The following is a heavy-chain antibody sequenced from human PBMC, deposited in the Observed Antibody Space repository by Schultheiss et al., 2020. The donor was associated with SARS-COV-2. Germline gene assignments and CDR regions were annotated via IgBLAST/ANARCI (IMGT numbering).Heavy chain of an antibody. V-gene: IGHV3-49*04. Sequence: GGSLRLSCAASGFTFDDYGMRWVRQAPGKGLEWVGFIRSKAYGGTTEYAASVKGRFTISRDDSKGIADLQMNSLNTEDTAGDYWTRDRSYQLLERGRDDYDYYGMDVWGQWTTVTVSS. J-gene: IGHJ6*02. CDR2: IRSKAYGGTT. CDR3: TRDRSYQLLERGRDDYDYYGMDV. D-gene: IGHD2-2*01. CDR1: GFTFDDYG.